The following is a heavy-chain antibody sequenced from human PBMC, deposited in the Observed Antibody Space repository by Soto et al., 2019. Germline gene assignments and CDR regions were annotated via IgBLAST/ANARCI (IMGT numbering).Heavy chain of an antibody. Sequence: PGGSQRLSCTSSGLPFSGSGIHWVRQATGKGLEWVGRIRSKANSYATAYAASVKGRFTISRDDSKNTAYLQMNSLRAEDTAVYYCARDDYPYYDDSSGYHFDYWGQGALVTVSS. CDR1: GLPFSGSG. CDR3: ARDDYPYYDDSSGYHFDY. CDR2: IRSKANSYAT. V-gene: IGHV3-73*01. J-gene: IGHJ4*02. D-gene: IGHD3-22*01.